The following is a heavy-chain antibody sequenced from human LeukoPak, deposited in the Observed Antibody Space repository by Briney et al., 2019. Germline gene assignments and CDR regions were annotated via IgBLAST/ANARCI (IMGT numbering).Heavy chain of an antibody. J-gene: IGHJ3*02. CDR1: VDPFSSHY. CDR2: ISHIGRT. CDR3: ARDLVTVTKGFDI. D-gene: IGHD4-17*01. Sequence: PSETLSLTCAVSVDPFSSHYWTWIRQSPGTGLEWIGYISHIGRTNYNPCLKSRVTISIYTSKNQFSVKLRSVTAADTAVYYCARDLVTVTKGFDIWGQGTMVSVSS. V-gene: IGHV4-59*11.